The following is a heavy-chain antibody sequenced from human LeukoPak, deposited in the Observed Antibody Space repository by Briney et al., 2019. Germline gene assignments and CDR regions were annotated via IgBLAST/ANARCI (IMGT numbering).Heavy chain of an antibody. V-gene: IGHV1-18*01. CDR3: ARDWYYYYDSSGLDD. CDR2: ISAYNGNT. CDR1: GYTFTSYG. J-gene: IGHJ4*02. D-gene: IGHD3-22*01. Sequence: ASVNVSYKASGYTFTSYGISWVRQAPGQGLEWMGWISAYNGNTNYAQKLQGRVTMTTDTSTSTAYMELRSLRSDDTAVYYCARDWYYYYDSSGLDDWGQGTLVTVSS.